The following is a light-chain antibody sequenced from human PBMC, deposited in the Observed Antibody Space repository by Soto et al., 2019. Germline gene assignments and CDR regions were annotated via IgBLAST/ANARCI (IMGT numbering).Light chain of an antibody. Sequence: QSVLTQPRSVSGSPGQSVTISCTGTSSDVGGYNCVSWYQQHPGKAPQLIIYDVTQRPSGVPDRFSGSKSGNTASLSISGLQDEDEADYYCCSHSASYTFVFGTRTKVTV. CDR2: DVT. CDR1: SSDVGGYNC. V-gene: IGLV2-11*01. CDR3: CSHSASYTFV. J-gene: IGLJ1*01.